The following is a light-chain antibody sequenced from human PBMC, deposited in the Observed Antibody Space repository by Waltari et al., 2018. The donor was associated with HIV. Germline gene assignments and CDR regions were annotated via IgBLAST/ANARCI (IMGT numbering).Light chain of an antibody. CDR1: SSNIGAGYD. CDR3: QSYDSSLSVV. V-gene: IGLV1-40*03. Sequence: QSVLTQPPSVSGAPGQRVTISCTGSSSNIGAGYDVHWYQHFPGSAPKLLIYGHSNRASGVPGRCSGSRSGASASLAITGLRAEDEADYYCQSYDSSLSVVFGGGTTLTVL. CDR2: GHS. J-gene: IGLJ2*01.